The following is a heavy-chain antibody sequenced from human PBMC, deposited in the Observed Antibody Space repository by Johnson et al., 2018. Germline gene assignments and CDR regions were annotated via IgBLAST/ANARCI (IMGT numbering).Heavy chain of an antibody. D-gene: IGHD1-26*01. CDR3: AKGGAILGPFDH. Sequence: QVQLVQSGGGVVQPGRSLRLSCAASGFTFSSYAMHWVRQAPGKGLEWVAIISRDGNSKNYADSVRGRFTISRDNSKNTLYLQMNSLRGDDTAVYYCAKGGAILGPFDHWGQGSLVTVSS. J-gene: IGHJ4*02. V-gene: IGHV3-30-3*01. CDR1: GFTFSSYA. CDR2: ISRDGNSK.